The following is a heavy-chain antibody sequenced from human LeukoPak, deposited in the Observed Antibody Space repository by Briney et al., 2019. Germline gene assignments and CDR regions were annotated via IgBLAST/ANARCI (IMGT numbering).Heavy chain of an antibody. V-gene: IGHV3-74*01. J-gene: IGHJ3*02. D-gene: IGHD2-21*02. CDR2: INRDGSST. CDR3: VRDHLVTAYDAFDI. CDR1: GFTFSSYW. Sequence: GGSLRLSCAASGFTFSSYWMHWVRQAPGKGLVWVSHINRDGSSTTYADSVKGRFTISRDSAKNTLYLQMNSLRAEDTAVYYCVRDHLVTAYDAFDIWGQGTMVTVSS.